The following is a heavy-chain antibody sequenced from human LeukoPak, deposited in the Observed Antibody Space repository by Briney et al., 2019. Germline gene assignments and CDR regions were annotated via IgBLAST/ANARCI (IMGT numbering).Heavy chain of an antibody. D-gene: IGHD4-17*01. CDR2: ISGGAGTP. V-gene: IGHV3-23*01. J-gene: IGHJ4*02. Sequence: GGSLRLSCAASGFTFSNYAMSWVRQAPGKGLEWVSGISGGAGTPYYADSVKGRFTISRDNSKNALYLQMSSLRAEDTAVYYCAKRRTTVITMDYFDYWGQGTLVTVSS. CDR3: AKRRTTVITMDYFDY. CDR1: GFTFSNYA.